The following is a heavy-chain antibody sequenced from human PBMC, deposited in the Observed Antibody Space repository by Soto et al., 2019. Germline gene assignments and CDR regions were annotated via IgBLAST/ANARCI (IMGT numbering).Heavy chain of an antibody. D-gene: IGHD1-1*01. CDR1: GYSFTNYW. Sequence: PGESLKISCKGSGYSFTNYWIGWVRQMPGKGLEWVGIIFPGDSDTRYSPSFQGQVTISADKSITTAYLRWSSLQASDTAVYYCARKPPSYSHNWFFDYWGQGTLVTVSS. V-gene: IGHV5-51*01. J-gene: IGHJ4*02. CDR2: IFPGDSDT. CDR3: ARKPPSYSHNWFFDY.